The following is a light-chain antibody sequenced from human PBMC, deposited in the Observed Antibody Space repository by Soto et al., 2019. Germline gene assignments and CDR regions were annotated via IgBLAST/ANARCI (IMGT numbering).Light chain of an antibody. CDR2: QVS. CDR3: SSYTPSRNTYV. J-gene: IGLJ1*01. Sequence: QSALTQPASVSGSPGQSMSISCTGTSTDLHNNNYVSWYQQHPGRAPKLIIYQVSYRPSGVPNRFSGSKSDSSAYLTISRLQPADEADYYCSSYTPSRNTYVVGTGTKVTVL. CDR1: STDLHNNNY. V-gene: IGLV2-14*01.